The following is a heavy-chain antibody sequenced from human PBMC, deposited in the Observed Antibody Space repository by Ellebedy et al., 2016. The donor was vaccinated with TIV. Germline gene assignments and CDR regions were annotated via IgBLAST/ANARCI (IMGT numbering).Heavy chain of an antibody. CDR1: GGSISSGNYY. CDR3: ARDWGRAAVL. D-gene: IGHD3-16*01. CDR2: IYYSGRT. V-gene: IGHV4-39*02. Sequence: SETLSLXXTVSGGSISSGNYYWSWIRQPPGKGLEWIGSIYYSGRTHYNPSLKSRVTISVDTSKNQFSLRLSSVTAADTAVYYCARDWGRAAVLWGQGTLVTVSS. J-gene: IGHJ4*02.